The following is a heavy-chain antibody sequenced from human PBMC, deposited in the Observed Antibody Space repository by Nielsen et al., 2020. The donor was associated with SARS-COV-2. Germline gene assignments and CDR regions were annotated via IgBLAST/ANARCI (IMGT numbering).Heavy chain of an antibody. CDR1: GFTFSSYA. J-gene: IGHJ4*02. CDR2: ISYDGSNK. V-gene: IGHV3-30*04. D-gene: IGHD3-10*01. CDR3: AAPGWFGAPAPFDY. Sequence: SCAASGFTFSSYAMHWVRQAPGKGLEWVAVISYDGSNKYYADSVKGRFTISRDNSKNTLYLQMNSLRAEDTAVYYCAAPGWFGAPAPFDYWGQGTLVTVSS.